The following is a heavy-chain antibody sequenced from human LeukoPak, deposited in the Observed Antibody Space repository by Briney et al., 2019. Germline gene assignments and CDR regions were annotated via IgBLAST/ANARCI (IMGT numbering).Heavy chain of an antibody. Sequence: ASVKVSCKASGGTFSSYAISWVRQAPGQGLEWMGWISAYNGNTNYAQKLQGRVTMTTDTSTSTAYMELRSLRSDDTAVYYCARKRNYYGSGSYYEDYWGQGTLVTVSS. CDR3: ARKRNYYGSGSYYEDY. CDR1: GGTFSSYA. CDR2: ISAYNGNT. J-gene: IGHJ4*02. V-gene: IGHV1-18*01. D-gene: IGHD3-10*01.